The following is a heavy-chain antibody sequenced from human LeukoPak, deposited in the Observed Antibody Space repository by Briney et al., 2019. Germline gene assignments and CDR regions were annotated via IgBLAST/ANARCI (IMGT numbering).Heavy chain of an antibody. CDR3: AKGASYGGNSWYFDY. Sequence: GGSLRLSCAASGFTFSSYGMHWVRQAPGKGLEWVAFIRYDGSNKYYADSVKGRFTISRDNSKNTLYLQMNSLRAEDTAVYYCAKGASYGGNSWYFDYWGQRTLVTVSS. V-gene: IGHV3-30*02. CDR2: IRYDGSNK. J-gene: IGHJ4*02. D-gene: IGHD4-23*01. CDR1: GFTFSSYG.